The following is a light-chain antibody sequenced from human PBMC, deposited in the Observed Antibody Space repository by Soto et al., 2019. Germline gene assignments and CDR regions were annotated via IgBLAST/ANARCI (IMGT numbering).Light chain of an antibody. Sequence: EIVLTQSPGTLSLSPGERATLSCRASQSVSSNNLAWYQQRPGQAPRVVIYGASTRATGIPERFSCSGSGTDFTLTISRLEPEDVALYYCQQYGRSPVTFGPGTKVDIK. CDR1: QSVSSNN. V-gene: IGKV3-20*01. CDR3: QQYGRSPVT. J-gene: IGKJ3*01. CDR2: GAS.